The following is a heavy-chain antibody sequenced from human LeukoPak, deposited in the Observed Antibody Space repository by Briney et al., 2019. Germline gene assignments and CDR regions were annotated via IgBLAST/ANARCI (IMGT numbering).Heavy chain of an antibody. CDR1: GGSISSYY. CDR3: AREVRAYSSSWYVFDY. V-gene: IGHV4-4*07. J-gene: IGHJ4*02. Sequence: SETLSLTCTVSGGSISSYYWSWIRQPAGKGLEWIGRIYTSGCTNYNPSLKSRVTMSVDTSKNQFSLKLSSVTAADTAVYYCAREVRAYSSSWYVFDYWGQGTLVTVSS. CDR2: IYTSGCT. D-gene: IGHD6-13*01.